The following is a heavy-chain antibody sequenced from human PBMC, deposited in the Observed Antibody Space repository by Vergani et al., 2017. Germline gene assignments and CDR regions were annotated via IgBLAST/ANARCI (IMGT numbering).Heavy chain of an antibody. CDR1: GYSISSGYY. Sequence: QVQLQESGPGLVKPSETLSLTCAVSGYSISSGYYWGWIRQPPGKGLEWIGSIYHSGSTYYNPSLRSRVTISLDTSKNHFSLNLSSVTAANTAVYYCARRGRPTSLVGFDRWSQGTLVTLSS. V-gene: IGHV4-38-2*01. D-gene: IGHD2-2*01. CDR3: ARRGRPTSLVGFDR. J-gene: IGHJ5*02. CDR2: IYHSGST.